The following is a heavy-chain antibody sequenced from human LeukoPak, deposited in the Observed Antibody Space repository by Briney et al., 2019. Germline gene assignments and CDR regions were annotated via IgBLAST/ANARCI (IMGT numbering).Heavy chain of an antibody. J-gene: IGHJ6*02. Sequence: GGSLRLSCVAAGFTFSSYGMRCVRQAPGKGLEWVAVIWYDGSNKYYADSVKGRFTIYTANSKNTLYLHMNRLRAEDTAVYYCASDHITIFGVVLPYGMDVWGQGTTVTDSS. CDR2: IWYDGSNK. V-gene: IGHV3-33*01. CDR3: ASDHITIFGVVLPYGMDV. D-gene: IGHD3-3*01. CDR1: GFTFSSYG.